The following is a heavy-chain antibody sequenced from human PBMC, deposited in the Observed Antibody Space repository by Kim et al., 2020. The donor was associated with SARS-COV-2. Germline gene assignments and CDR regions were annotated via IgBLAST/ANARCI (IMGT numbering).Heavy chain of an antibody. Sequence: ASVKVSCTASGYTFTGSYIHWVRQAPGQGLEWMVWINPNSGGTKYALKFQGRATMSRDTSISNVYMELSGLRFEGTAIYYCARDMGTVDILTGGASLLDYWGQGALVAVSS. CDR2: INPNSGGT. CDR1: GYTFTGSY. D-gene: IGHD3-9*01. CDR3: ARDMGTVDILTGGASLLDY. V-gene: IGHV1-2*02. J-gene: IGHJ4*02.